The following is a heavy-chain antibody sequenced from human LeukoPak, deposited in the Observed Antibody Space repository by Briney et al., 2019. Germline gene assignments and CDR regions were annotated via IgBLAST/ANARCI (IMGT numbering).Heavy chain of an antibody. V-gene: IGHV4-30-4*01. Sequence: PSETLSLTCTVSGGSISSGDYYWSWIRQPPGKGLEWIGYIYFSGSTYYNPSLKSRVTISVDTSKNRFSLKLSSVTAADTAVYYCARGPNYVWGSYQYFDYWGQGTLVTVSS. CDR3: ARGPNYVWGSYQYFDY. CDR2: IYFSGST. D-gene: IGHD3-16*02. CDR1: GGSISSGDYY. J-gene: IGHJ4*02.